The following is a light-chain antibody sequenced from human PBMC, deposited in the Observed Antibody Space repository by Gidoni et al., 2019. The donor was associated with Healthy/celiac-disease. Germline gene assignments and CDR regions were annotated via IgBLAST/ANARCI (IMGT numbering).Light chain of an antibody. CDR2: AAS. J-gene: IGKJ4*01. V-gene: IGKV1-39*01. Sequence: DIEMTQSPASLSASVGDRVTITCRASQSISSYLNWYQQKPGKAPKLLIYAASSLPSGVPSRFSGSASGTDFPLTISRLPPEYSATYYCHHSYSPPPLTFGGGTKVEIK. CDR1: QSISSY. CDR3: HHSYSPPPLT.